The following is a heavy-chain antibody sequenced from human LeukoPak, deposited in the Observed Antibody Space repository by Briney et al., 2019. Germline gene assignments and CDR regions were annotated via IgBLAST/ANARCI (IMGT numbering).Heavy chain of an antibody. Sequence: GESLKISCKGSGYSLTSYWIGRVRQMPGKGLECMGIIYPGDSDTRYSPSFQGQVTISADKSISTAYLQWSSLKASDTAMYYCARAGKVVPAANMVWGQGTLVTVSS. D-gene: IGHD2-2*01. CDR1: GYSLTSYW. J-gene: IGHJ4*02. CDR3: ARAGKVVPAANMV. CDR2: IYPGDSDT. V-gene: IGHV5-51*01.